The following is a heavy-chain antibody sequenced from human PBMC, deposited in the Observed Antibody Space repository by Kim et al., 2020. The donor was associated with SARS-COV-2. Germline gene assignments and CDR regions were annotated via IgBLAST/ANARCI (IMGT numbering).Heavy chain of an antibody. V-gene: IGHV1-46*01. D-gene: IGHD1-26*01. Sequence: YAQKFQGRVTMTRDTSTSTVYMELSSLRSEDTAVYYCAREWSVVGGAFDIWGQGTMVTVSS. J-gene: IGHJ3*02. CDR3: AREWSVVGGAFDI.